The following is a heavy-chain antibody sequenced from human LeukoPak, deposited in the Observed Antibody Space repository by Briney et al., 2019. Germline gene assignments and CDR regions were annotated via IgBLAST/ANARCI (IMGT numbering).Heavy chain of an antibody. V-gene: IGHV3-23*01. Sequence: GGSLRLSCAASGFTLSSYAMSCVRQAPGKGLEWVSAISGSGGSTYYADSVKGRFTISRDNSKNTLYLQMNRLRAKDTAVYYCAKDPHYYDSSGYKGGGGLVDYWGQGALVTVSS. D-gene: IGHD3-22*01. CDR1: GFTLSSYA. J-gene: IGHJ4*02. CDR3: AKDPHYYDSSGYKGGGGLVDY. CDR2: ISGSGGST.